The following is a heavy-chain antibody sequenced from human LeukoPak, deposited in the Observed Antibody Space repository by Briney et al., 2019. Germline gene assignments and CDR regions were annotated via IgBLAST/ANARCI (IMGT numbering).Heavy chain of an antibody. CDR1: GSTFTTHW. V-gene: IGHV3-7*01. CDR2: IKQDGSEK. J-gene: IGHJ4*02. Sequence: GGSLRLSCAASGSTFTTHWMSWVRQAPGKGLEWVANIKQDGSEKYYVDSVKGRFTISRDNAKNSLYLQMNSLRAEDTAVYYCARGSYPDYWGQGTLVTVSS. D-gene: IGHD1-26*01. CDR3: ARGSYPDY.